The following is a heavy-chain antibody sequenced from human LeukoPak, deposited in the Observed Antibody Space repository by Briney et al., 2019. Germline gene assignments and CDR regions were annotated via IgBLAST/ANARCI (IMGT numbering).Heavy chain of an antibody. Sequence: SETLSLTCSVAGYSINNGFYWDWIRQPPGRGLEWIGGMYYNGETYYNPSLKSRVTISVDTSKNQFSLKLSSVTAADTAVYYCARVPIVGATSSTTLWGGGTRVTFPS. J-gene: IGHJ2*01. CDR1: GYSINNGFY. CDR3: ARVPIVGATSSTTL. CDR2: MYYNGET. V-gene: IGHV4-38-2*02. D-gene: IGHD1-26*01.